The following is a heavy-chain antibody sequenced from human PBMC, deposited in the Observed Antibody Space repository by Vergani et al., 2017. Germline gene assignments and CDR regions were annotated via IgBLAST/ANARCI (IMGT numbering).Heavy chain of an antibody. CDR3: ARVGYSGSPGAFDI. V-gene: IGHV4-59*01. CDR2: IYYSGST. Sequence: QVQLQESRPGLLKPSETLSLTCTVSGGSISSYYWSWIRQPPGKGLEWSGYIYYSGSTNYNPSLKRRVTISVETSKNQFCLKLSSVTAADTAVYYCARVGYSGSPGAFDIWGQGTMVTVSS. CDR1: GGSISSYY. J-gene: IGHJ3*02. D-gene: IGHD1-26*01.